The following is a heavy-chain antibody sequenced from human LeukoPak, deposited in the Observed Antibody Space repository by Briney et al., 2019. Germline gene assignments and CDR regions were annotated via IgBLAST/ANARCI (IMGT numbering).Heavy chain of an antibody. J-gene: IGHJ4*02. D-gene: IGHD2-2*01. Sequence: GASLKISCKGSGYSFTSYWIGWVRQIPGKGLEWMGIIYPGDSDTRYSPSFQGQVTISADNSIRTAYLQWSSLKASDTAMYYCARLRDIVVVPAASSEDTPSSFDYWGQGTLVTVSS. CDR1: GYSFTSYW. CDR2: IYPGDSDT. CDR3: ARLRDIVVVPAASSEDTPSSFDY. V-gene: IGHV5-51*01.